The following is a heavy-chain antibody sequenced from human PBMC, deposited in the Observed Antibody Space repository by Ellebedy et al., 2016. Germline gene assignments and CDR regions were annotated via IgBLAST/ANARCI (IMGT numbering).Heavy chain of an antibody. CDR3: ARHSSSSRGWFDP. V-gene: IGHV4-59*08. CDR2: IYSSGGT. CDR1: GGSISSYY. D-gene: IGHD6-13*01. Sequence: SETLSLTCTVSGGSISSYYWSWIRQPPGKGLEWIGYIYSSGGTNYNPSLKSRVTISVDTSKNQFSLKLSSVTAADTAVYYCARHSSSSRGWFDPWGQGTLVTVSS. J-gene: IGHJ5*02.